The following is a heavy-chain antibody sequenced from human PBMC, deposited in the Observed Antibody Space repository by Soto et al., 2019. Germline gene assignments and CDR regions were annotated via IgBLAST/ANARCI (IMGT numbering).Heavy chain of an antibody. CDR2: IWYDGSNK. CDR3: ARDTALGAFIAVAGTRYYYGMDV. J-gene: IGHJ6*02. Sequence: PGGSLRLSCAASGFTFSSYGMHWVRQAPGKGLEWVAVIWYDGSNKYYADSVKGRFTISRDNSKNTLYLQMNSLRAEDTAVYYCARDTALGAFIAVAGTRYYYGMDVWGQGTTVTVSS. D-gene: IGHD6-19*01. V-gene: IGHV3-33*01. CDR1: GFTFSSYG.